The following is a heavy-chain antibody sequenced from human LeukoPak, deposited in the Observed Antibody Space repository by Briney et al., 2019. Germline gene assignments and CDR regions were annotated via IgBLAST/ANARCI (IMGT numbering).Heavy chain of an antibody. V-gene: IGHV1-18*01. CDR1: GYTFTSYG. J-gene: IGHJ6*02. CDR3: ARDEWLGTGTYYGMDV. D-gene: IGHD6-19*01. CDR2: ISAYNRNT. Sequence: ASVKVSCKASGYTFTSYGISWVRQAPGQGLEWMGWISAYNRNTNYAQKLQGRVTMTTDTSTSTAYMELRSLRSDDTAVYYCARDEWLGTGTYYGMDVWGQGTTVTVSS.